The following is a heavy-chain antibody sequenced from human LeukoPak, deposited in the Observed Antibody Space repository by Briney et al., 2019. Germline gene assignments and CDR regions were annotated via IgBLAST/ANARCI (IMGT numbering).Heavy chain of an antibody. Sequence: PGGSLRLSCAASGFTFSSYWMSWVRQAPGKGLEWVSYISSSSSTIYYADSVKGRFTIYRDNAKNSLYLQMNSLRAEDTAVYYCARVSGGSYLGYFDYWGQGTLVTVSS. CDR2: ISSSSSTI. D-gene: IGHD1-26*01. V-gene: IGHV3-48*04. CDR1: GFTFSSYW. CDR3: ARVSGGSYLGYFDY. J-gene: IGHJ4*02.